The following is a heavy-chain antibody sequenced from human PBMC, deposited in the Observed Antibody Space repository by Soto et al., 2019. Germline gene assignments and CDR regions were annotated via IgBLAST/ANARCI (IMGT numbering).Heavy chain of an antibody. D-gene: IGHD6-6*01. CDR2: IYYSGST. CDR1: GGSISSSSYY. V-gene: IGHV4-39*01. J-gene: IGHJ4*02. CDR3: ASLEYSSSYPLFDY. Sequence: PSETLSLTCTVSGGSISSSSYYWGWIRQPPGKGLEWIGSIYYSGSTYYNPSLKSRVTISVDTSKNQFSLKLSSVTAADTAVYYCASLEYSSSYPLFDYWGQGTLVTVS.